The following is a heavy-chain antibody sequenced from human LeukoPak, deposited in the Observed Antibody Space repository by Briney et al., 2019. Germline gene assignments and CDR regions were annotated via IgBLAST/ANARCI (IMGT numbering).Heavy chain of an antibody. CDR3: ARGWRGYCSSTSCQPYNWFDP. Sequence: SSETLSLTCAVYGGSFSGYYWSWIRQPPGKGLEWIREINHSGSTNYNPSLKSRVTISVDTSKNQFSLKLSSVTAADTAVYSCARGWRGYCSSTSCQPYNWFDPWGQGTLVTVSS. D-gene: IGHD2-2*01. V-gene: IGHV4-34*01. CDR1: GGSFSGYY. CDR2: INHSGST. J-gene: IGHJ5*02.